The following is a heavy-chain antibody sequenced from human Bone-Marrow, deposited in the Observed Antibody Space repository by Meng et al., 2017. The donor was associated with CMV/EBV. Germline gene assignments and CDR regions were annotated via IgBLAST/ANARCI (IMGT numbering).Heavy chain of an antibody. V-gene: IGHV1-18*01. Sequence: ASVKVSCKTSGYTFSSYGIVWVRQAPGQGLEWMGWISAYNGNTNYAQKLQGRVTMTTDTSTSTAYMELRSLRSDDTAVYYCARVRYSSSWYPFDYWGQGTLVTVSS. J-gene: IGHJ4*02. CDR1: GYTFSSYG. CDR3: ARVRYSSSWYPFDY. D-gene: IGHD6-13*01. CDR2: ISAYNGNT.